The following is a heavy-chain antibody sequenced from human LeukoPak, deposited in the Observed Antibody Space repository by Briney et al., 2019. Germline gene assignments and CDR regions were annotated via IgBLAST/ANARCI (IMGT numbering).Heavy chain of an antibody. Sequence: PSETLSLTCAVYGGSISGYYWSWIRQPPGKGLEWIGEINHSGSTNYNPSLKSRVTISVDTSKNQFSLKLSSVTAADTAVYYCARLPIVVVLSTSFDIWGQGTMVTVSS. V-gene: IGHV4-34*01. CDR1: GGSISGYY. J-gene: IGHJ3*02. CDR3: ARLPIVVVLSTSFDI. CDR2: INHSGST. D-gene: IGHD2-2*01.